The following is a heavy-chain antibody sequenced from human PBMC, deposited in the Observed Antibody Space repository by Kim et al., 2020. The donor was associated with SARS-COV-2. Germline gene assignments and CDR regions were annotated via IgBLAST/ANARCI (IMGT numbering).Heavy chain of an antibody. Sequence: SETLSLTCTVSGGSISSYYWSWIRQPPGKGLEWIGYIYYSGSTNYNPSLKSRVTISVDTSKNKFSLKLSSVTAADTAVYYCSTTGDLKDGYTLYFDYWGQGTLVTVSP. J-gene: IGHJ4*02. CDR2: IYYSGST. V-gene: IGHV4-59*13. CDR3: STTGDLKDGYTLYFDY. D-gene: IGHD5-12*01. CDR1: GGSISSYY.